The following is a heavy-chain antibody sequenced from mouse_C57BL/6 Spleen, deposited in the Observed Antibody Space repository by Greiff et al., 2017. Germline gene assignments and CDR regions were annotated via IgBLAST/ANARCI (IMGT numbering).Heavy chain of an antibody. CDR2: IHPNSGST. Sequence: QVQLKQPGAELVKPGASVKLSCKASGYTFTSYWMHWVKQRPGQGLEWIGMIHPNSGSTNYNEKFKSKATLTVDKSSSTAYMQLSSLTSEDSAVYYCARMGNGDWFAYWGQGTLVTVSA. D-gene: IGHD4-1*01. V-gene: IGHV1-64*01. CDR3: ARMGNGDWFAY. J-gene: IGHJ3*01. CDR1: GYTFTSYW.